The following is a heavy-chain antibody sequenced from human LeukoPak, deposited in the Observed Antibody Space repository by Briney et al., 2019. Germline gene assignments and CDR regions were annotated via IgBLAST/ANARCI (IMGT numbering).Heavy chain of an antibody. J-gene: IGHJ4*02. Sequence: GGSLRLSCAASGFTFSSYSMNWVRQAPGKGLEWVSSISSSSSYIYYADSVKGRFTISRDNAKNSLYLQMNSLRAEDTAVYYCANGRWLQFSFNYWGQGTLVTVSS. CDR3: ANGRWLQFSFNY. CDR2: ISSSSSYI. D-gene: IGHD5-24*01. V-gene: IGHV3-21*01. CDR1: GFTFSSYS.